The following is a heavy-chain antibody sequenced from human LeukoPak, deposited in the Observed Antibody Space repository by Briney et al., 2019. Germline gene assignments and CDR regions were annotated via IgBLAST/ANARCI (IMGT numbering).Heavy chain of an antibody. CDR3: AGRQLDV. V-gene: IGHV4-34*01. CDR2: INHSGST. Sequence: SETLSLTCAVYGGSFSGYYWSGIRQPPGKGLEWIGEINHSGSTNYNPSLKSRVTISVDTSKNQFSLKLSSVTAADTAVYYCAGRQLDVWGQGTMVTVSS. CDR1: GGSFSGYY. J-gene: IGHJ3*01. D-gene: IGHD2-2*01.